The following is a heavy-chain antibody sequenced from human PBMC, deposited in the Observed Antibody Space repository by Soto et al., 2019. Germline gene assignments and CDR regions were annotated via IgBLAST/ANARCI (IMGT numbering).Heavy chain of an antibody. CDR3: ARAITIFGVVLGYYGMDV. V-gene: IGHV1-46*01. CDR2: INPSGGST. J-gene: IGHJ6*02. Sequence: GASVKVSCKASGYTFTSYYMHWVRQAPGQGLEWMGIINPSGGSTNYAQKFQGRVTITADESTSTAYMELSSLRSEDTAVYYCARAITIFGVVLGYYGMDVWGQGTTVTVS. CDR1: GYTFTSYY. D-gene: IGHD3-3*01.